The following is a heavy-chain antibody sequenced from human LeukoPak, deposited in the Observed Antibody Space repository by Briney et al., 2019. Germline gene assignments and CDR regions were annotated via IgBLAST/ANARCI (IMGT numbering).Heavy chain of an antibody. CDR2: ISYDGSNK. J-gene: IGHJ4*02. CDR3: AKAPTRIKGGYFDY. D-gene: IGHD3-22*01. V-gene: IGHV3-30*18. CDR1: GFTFSSYG. Sequence: GRSLRLSCAASGFTFSSYGMHWVRQAPGKGLEWVAFISYDGSNKYYADSVKGRFTISRDNSKNTLYLQMNSLRAEDTAVYYCAKAPTRIKGGYFDYWGQGTLVTVSS.